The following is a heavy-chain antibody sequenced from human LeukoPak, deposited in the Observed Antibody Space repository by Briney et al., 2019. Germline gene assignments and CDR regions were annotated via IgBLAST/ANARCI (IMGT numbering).Heavy chain of an antibody. CDR2: IYTSGST. CDR1: GGSISGYY. J-gene: IGHJ5*02. V-gene: IGHV4-4*07. Sequence: SETLSLTCTVSGGSISGYYWNWIRQPAGKGLEWIGRIYTSGSTNYNPSLKSRVTISVDTSKNQFSLKLSSVTAADTAVYYCARVNGFPAAMFGWFDPWGQGTLVTVSS. CDR3: ARVNGFPAAMFGWFDP. D-gene: IGHD2-2*01.